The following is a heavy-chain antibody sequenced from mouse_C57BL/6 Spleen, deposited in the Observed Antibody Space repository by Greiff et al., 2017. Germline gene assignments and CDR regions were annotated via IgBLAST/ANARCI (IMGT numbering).Heavy chain of an antibody. D-gene: IGHD2-10*02. J-gene: IGHJ1*03. CDR2: IYPGSGST. Sequence: QVQLQQPGAELVKPGASVKMSCKASGYTFTSYWITWVKQRPGQGLAWIGDIYPGSGSTNYNEKFKSQATLAVETSSSTAYMQLSSLTSEDSAVYFCGRGWYGNPGYFDVWGTGTTVTVSS. V-gene: IGHV1-55*01. CDR1: GYTFTSYW. CDR3: GRGWYGNPGYFDV.